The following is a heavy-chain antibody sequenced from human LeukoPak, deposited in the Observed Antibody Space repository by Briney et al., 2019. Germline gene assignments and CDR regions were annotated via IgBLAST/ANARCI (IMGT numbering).Heavy chain of an antibody. CDR3: ARVGPTRSDFDY. CDR2: IFSGGST. Sequence: GGSLRLSCAASGFIFSSNYMTWVRQAPGKGLEWVSVIFSGGSTYYADSVKGRVTISRDHAKNTLYLQMNNLRGEDTAVYYCARVGPTRSDFDYWGQGTLVTVSS. V-gene: IGHV3-53*01. J-gene: IGHJ4*02. CDR1: GFIFSSNY. D-gene: IGHD1-26*01.